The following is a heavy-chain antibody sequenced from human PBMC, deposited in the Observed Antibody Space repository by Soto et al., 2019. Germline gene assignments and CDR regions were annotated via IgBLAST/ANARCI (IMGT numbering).Heavy chain of an antibody. J-gene: IGHJ5*02. D-gene: IGHD3-10*01. V-gene: IGHV3-21*01. CDR3: ARGSRGEGFDP. CDR1: GFTFSSYS. Sequence: KPGGSLRLSCVASGFTFSSYSMNWVRQAPGKGLEWVSSISSNSSYIYYADSVKGRFTISRDNAKNSLYLQMNSLRVEDTAVYYCARGSRGEGFDPWGQGTLVTVSS. CDR2: ISSNSSYI.